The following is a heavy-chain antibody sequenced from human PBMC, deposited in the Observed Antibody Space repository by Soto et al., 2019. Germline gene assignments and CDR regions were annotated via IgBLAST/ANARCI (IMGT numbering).Heavy chain of an antibody. CDR2: ISSSGSTI. CDR3: ARYYYDSSGYYLNWFDP. V-gene: IGHV3-48*03. D-gene: IGHD3-22*01. Sequence: SGESLRLFCAASGFTFSSYERNWVRQAPGKGLEWVSYISSSGSTIYYADSVKGRFTISRDNAKNSLYLQINSLTAEDTAVYYCARYYYDSSGYYLNWFDPWGQGTLVTVSS. CDR1: GFTFSSYE. J-gene: IGHJ5*02.